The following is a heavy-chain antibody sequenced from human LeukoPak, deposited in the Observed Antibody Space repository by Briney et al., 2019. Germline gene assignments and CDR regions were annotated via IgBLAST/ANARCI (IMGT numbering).Heavy chain of an antibody. V-gene: IGHV3-74*01. D-gene: IGHD2-2*01. CDR2: INTYGSST. J-gene: IGHJ4*02. Sequence: GGSLRLSCAASGVTFSSYWMHWVRQAPGKGVVGVSRINTYGSSTRYADSVKGRFTISRDNAKNTLYLQMNSLRAEDTAVYYCASTGVPAAISWHEYYFDYWGRGTLVSVSS. CDR3: ASTGVPAAISWHEYYFDY. CDR1: GVTFSSYW.